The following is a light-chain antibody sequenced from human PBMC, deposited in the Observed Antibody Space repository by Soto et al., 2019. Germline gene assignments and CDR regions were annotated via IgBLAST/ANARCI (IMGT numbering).Light chain of an antibody. CDR1: SSDVCGYNY. Sequence: QSALTQPASVSGSPGQSITISCTGTSSDVCGYNYVSWYQQHPGKAPKLIIYEVSNRPSGVSNRFSGSKSGNTASLTISGLQAEDEAEYYCNSYTSKSTGVFGTGTKVTVL. V-gene: IGLV2-14*01. CDR3: NSYTSKSTGV. CDR2: EVS. J-gene: IGLJ1*01.